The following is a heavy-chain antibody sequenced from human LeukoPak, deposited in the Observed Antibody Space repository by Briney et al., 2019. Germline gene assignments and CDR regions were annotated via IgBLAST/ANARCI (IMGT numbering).Heavy chain of an antibody. D-gene: IGHD1-26*01. Sequence: GGSLRLSCAASGFTFSSYGMHWVRQAPGKGLEWVAFIRYDGSNEYYADSVKGRFTISRDNSKNTLNLQMNSLRAEDTAVYYWARAGGSYAYFDYCGRGTLVTVAS. V-gene: IGHV3-30*02. CDR3: ARAGGSYAYFDY. CDR1: GFTFSSYG. CDR2: IRYDGSNE. J-gene: IGHJ4*02.